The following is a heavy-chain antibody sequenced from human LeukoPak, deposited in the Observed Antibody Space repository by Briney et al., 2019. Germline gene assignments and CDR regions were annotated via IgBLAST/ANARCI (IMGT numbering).Heavy chain of an antibody. D-gene: IGHD3-10*01. CDR1: GGSISSSSYY. CDR2: IYYSGST. CDR3: ARGGTMIRGAY. V-gene: IGHV4-39*07. J-gene: IGHJ4*02. Sequence: PSETLSLTCTVSGGSISSSSYYWGWIRQPPGKGLEWIGSIYYSGSTYYNPSLKSRVTISLDTSKNQISLKLSSVTAADTAVYYCARGGTMIRGAYWGQGTLVTVSS.